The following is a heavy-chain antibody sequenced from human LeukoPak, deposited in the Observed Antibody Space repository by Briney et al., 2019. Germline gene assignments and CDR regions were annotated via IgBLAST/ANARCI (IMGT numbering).Heavy chain of an antibody. CDR1: GYTFTSYG. J-gene: IGHJ3*02. V-gene: IGHV1-18*01. CDR3: ARDLYGDLIRRDAFDI. Sequence: ASVKVSCKASGYTFTSYGISWVRQAPGQGLEWMGWISAYNGNTNYAQKLQGRVTMTTDTSTSTAYMELRSLRSDDTAVYYCARDLYGDLIRRDAFDIWGQGTMVTVSS. CDR2: ISAYNGNT. D-gene: IGHD4-17*01.